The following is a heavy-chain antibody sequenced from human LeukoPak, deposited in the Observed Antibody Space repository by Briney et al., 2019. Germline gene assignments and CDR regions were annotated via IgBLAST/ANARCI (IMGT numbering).Heavy chain of an antibody. CDR2: IYTSGST. J-gene: IGHJ4*02. D-gene: IGHD6-6*01. V-gene: IGHV4-61*02. Sequence: PSETLSLTCTVSGDSITSGTYYWTWIRQPAGQGLEWIGRIYTSGSTNYKPSLKSRVTISVDTSKNQFSLKLSSVTAADTAVYYCARDPYSSSLGGFDYWGQGTLVTVSS. CDR3: ARDPYSSSLGGFDY. CDR1: GDSITSGTYY.